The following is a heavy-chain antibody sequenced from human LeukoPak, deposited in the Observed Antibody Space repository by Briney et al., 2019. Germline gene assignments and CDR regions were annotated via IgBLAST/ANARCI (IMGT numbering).Heavy chain of an antibody. V-gene: IGHV4-39*07. Sequence: SETLSLTCTVSGGSISNYYWGWIRQAPGKGLEWIGSIYYSGNTYYNSSLKSRVTISLDTSKNQFSLKLSSVTAADTAVYYCARDRVAGTYYYYYMDVWGKGTTVTVSS. J-gene: IGHJ6*03. D-gene: IGHD6-19*01. CDR3: ARDRVAGTYYYYYMDV. CDR2: IYYSGNT. CDR1: GGSISNYY.